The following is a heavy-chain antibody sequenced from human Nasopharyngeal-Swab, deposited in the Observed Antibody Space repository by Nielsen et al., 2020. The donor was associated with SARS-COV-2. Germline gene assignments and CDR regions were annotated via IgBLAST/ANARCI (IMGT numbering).Heavy chain of an antibody. CDR2: INHSGST. Sequence: GSLRLSCAVYGGSFSGYYWSWIRQPPGKGLEWIGEINHSGSTNYNPSLKSRVTISVDTSKNQFSLKLSSVTAADTAVYYCARGAAGYYDSSGYPCFDYWGQGTLVTVSS. D-gene: IGHD3-22*01. J-gene: IGHJ4*02. CDR3: ARGAAGYYDSSGYPCFDY. V-gene: IGHV4-34*01. CDR1: GGSFSGYY.